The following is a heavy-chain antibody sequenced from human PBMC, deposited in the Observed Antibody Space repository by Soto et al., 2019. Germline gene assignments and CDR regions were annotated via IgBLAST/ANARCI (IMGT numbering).Heavy chain of an antibody. D-gene: IGHD3-3*01. CDR1: GFTFSSYG. V-gene: IGHV3-30*18. J-gene: IGHJ4*02. Sequence: PGGSLRLSCAASGFTFSSYGMHWVRQAPGKGLEWVAVISNEGSNKYYADSVKGRFTISRGNAKNTLYLQMNSLRAEDTAVYYSAKPWFHDFWRALAYGGKGTLVPVS. CDR3: AKPWFHDFWRALAY. CDR2: ISNEGSNK.